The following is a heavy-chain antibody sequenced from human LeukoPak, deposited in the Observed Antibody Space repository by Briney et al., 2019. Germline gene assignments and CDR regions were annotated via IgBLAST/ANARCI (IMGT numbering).Heavy chain of an antibody. CDR3: ARAGVAAAGLGDAFDI. Sequence: SETLSLTCTVSGGSISSYYWSWIRQPAGKGLEWIGRIYTSGSTNYNPSLKSRVTMSVDTSKNQFSLKLSSVTAADTAVYYCARAGVAAAGLGDAFDIWGQGTMVTVSS. D-gene: IGHD6-13*01. CDR2: IYTSGST. V-gene: IGHV4-4*07. J-gene: IGHJ3*02. CDR1: GGSISSYY.